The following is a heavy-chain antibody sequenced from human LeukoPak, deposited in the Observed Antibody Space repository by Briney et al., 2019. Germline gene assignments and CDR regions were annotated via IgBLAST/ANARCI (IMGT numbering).Heavy chain of an antibody. Sequence: GGSLRLSCVASGFTFSSRDWMTWVRQAPGKGLEWVSYISSTSSTIYYADSVKGRFTISRDNAKNSLYLQMNSLRAEDTAVYYCARGGTGTMFDWGQGTLVTVSS. D-gene: IGHD1-7*01. CDR3: ARGGTGTMFD. CDR2: ISSTSSTI. CDR1: GFTFSSRDW. J-gene: IGHJ4*02. V-gene: IGHV3-48*01.